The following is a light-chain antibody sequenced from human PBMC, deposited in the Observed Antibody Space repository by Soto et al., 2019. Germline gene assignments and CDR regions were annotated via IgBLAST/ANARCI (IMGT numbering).Light chain of an antibody. CDR3: SSYTGSSTLV. CDR2: EVS. J-gene: IGLJ2*01. Sequence: QSALTQPASVSGSPGQSITISCTGTSSDVGGYNYVSWYQQHPGKAPKLMIYEVSNRPSGVSNRFSGSKSGNTASLTISGHQAEDEADYYCSSYTGSSTLVFGGGTKLTVL. CDR1: SSDVGGYNY. V-gene: IGLV2-14*01.